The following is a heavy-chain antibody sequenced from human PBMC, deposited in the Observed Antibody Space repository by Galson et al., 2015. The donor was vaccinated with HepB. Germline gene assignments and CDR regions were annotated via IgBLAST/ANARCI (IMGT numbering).Heavy chain of an antibody. CDR2: IRSKTYGGTT. V-gene: IGHV3-49*03. D-gene: IGHD1-26*01. Sequence: SLRLSCAASGFTFGDFDMSWIRQAPGKGLEWVGFIRSKTYGGTTEYAASVRGRFTISRDDSKSIAYLHMNSLKTEDTAVYYCARENTGSDTYFYYYYVDVWGQGTTVTVSS. CDR3: ARENTGSDTYFYYYYVDV. J-gene: IGHJ6*02. CDR1: GFTFGDFD.